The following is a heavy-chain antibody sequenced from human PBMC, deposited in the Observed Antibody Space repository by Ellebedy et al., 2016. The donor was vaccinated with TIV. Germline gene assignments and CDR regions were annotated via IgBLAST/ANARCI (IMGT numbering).Heavy chain of an antibody. V-gene: IGHV3-20*04. J-gene: IGHJ4*02. CDR3: ARDMPPGIAVGGYFDY. Sequence: GESLKISCAASGFTFDDYGMSWVRQAPGKGLEWVSGINWNGGSTGYADSVKGRFTISRDNAKNSLYLQMNSLRAEDTALYYCARDMPPGIAVGGYFDYWGQGTLVTVSS. CDR2: INWNGGST. CDR1: GFTFDDYG. D-gene: IGHD6-19*01.